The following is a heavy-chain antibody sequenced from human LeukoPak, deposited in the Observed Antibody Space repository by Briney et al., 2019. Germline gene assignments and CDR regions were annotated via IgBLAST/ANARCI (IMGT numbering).Heavy chain of an antibody. CDR2: IIPIFGTA. CDR3: ARVQHTAMVTGTYFDY. Sequence: SVKVSCKASGGTFSSYAISWVRQAPGQGLKWMGGIIPIFGTANYAQKFQGRVTITADESTSTAYMELSSLRSEDTAVYYCARVQHTAMVTGTYFDYWGQGTLVTVSS. D-gene: IGHD5-18*01. CDR1: GGTFSSYA. V-gene: IGHV1-69*13. J-gene: IGHJ4*02.